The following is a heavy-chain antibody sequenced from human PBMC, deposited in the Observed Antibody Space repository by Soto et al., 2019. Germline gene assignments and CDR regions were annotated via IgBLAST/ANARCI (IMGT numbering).Heavy chain of an antibody. J-gene: IGHJ4*02. Sequence: QVQLVESGGGVVQPGRSLRLSCAASGFSFRSHGMHWVRQAPGKGLEWVAGISYDGSNSYYADSVKGRFTISRDNSNNALYLQVSSLRPEDTAVYFCAKDHRNGGSRIDYWGQGTLVTVSS. CDR2: ISYDGSNS. V-gene: IGHV3-30*18. CDR3: AKDHRNGGSRIDY. D-gene: IGHD2-15*01. CDR1: GFSFRSHG.